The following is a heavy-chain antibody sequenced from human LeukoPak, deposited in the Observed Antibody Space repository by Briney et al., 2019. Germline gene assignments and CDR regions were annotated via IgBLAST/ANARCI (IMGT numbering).Heavy chain of an antibody. CDR3: AKGQPGYCSGGSCAFDY. D-gene: IGHD2-15*01. J-gene: IGHJ4*02. V-gene: IGHV3-33*06. CDR2: IWYDGSNK. CDR1: GFTFSSYG. Sequence: GGSLRLSCAASGFTFSSYGMHWVRQASGKGLEGVAVIWYDGSNKYYADSVKGRFTISRDNSKNTLYLQMNSLRAEDTAVYYCAKGQPGYCSGGSCAFDYWGQGTLVTVSS.